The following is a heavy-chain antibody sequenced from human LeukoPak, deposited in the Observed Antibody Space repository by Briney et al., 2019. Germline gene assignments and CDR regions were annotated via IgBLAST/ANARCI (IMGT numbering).Heavy chain of an antibody. CDR2: INPNSRGT. V-gene: IGHV1-2*02. J-gene: IGHJ4*02. Sequence: ASVTVSFKASGYTFTDYYMHGVRQAPGQGGEGMGWINPNSRGTIYAQKSHHRVTLSRDPSISTAYMELSRLRSDDTAVYYCRTDRYGHYGHYIDYRGQGNLGPVP. D-gene: IGHD4-17*01. CDR3: RTDRYGHYGHYIDY. CDR1: GYTFTDYY.